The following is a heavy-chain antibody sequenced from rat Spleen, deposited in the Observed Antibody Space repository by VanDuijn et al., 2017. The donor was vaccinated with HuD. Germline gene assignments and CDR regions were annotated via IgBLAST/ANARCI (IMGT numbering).Heavy chain of an antibody. J-gene: IGHJ2*01. CDR1: GFTFSNYG. Sequence: EVQLVESGGGLVQPGRSLKLSCAASGFTFSNYGMAWVRQAPTKGLEWVATISYDGSSTYYRDSVKGRFTISRDNAKSTLYLQMDSLRSEETATYYCARRTDFDYWGQGVMVTVSS. CDR3: ARRTDFDY. CDR2: ISYDGSST. V-gene: IGHV5-29*01.